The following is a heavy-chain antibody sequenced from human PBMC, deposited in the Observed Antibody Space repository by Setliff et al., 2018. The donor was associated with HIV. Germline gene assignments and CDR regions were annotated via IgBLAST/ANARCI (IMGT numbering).Heavy chain of an antibody. CDR3: VRHITNPRWAYFDY. V-gene: IGHV5-51*01. CDR1: GYIFSNYW. J-gene: IGHJ4*02. CDR2: IYPGDSDT. Sequence: GESLKISCKGSGYIFSNYWIGWVRQMPGKGLEWMGIIYPGDSDTRYSPSFQGQVTISADKSISTAYLQWSSLRASDTAIYFCVRHITNPRWAYFDYWGQGTPVTVSS. D-gene: IGHD1-20*01.